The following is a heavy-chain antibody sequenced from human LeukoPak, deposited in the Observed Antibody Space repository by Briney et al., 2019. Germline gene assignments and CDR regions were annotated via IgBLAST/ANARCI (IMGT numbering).Heavy chain of an antibody. V-gene: IGHV3-7*03. D-gene: IGHD5-12*01. J-gene: IGHJ4*02. CDR3: ARGRYSGTTYYFDY. Sequence: GGPLRLSCAASGFTFSTSWMSWVRQVPGKGLEWVANIKKDGSETYYVDSVKGRFTISRDNAKNSLYLQMNSLRAEDTAMYYCARGRYSGTTYYFDYWGQGTLVTVSS. CDR1: GFTFSTSW. CDR2: IKKDGSET.